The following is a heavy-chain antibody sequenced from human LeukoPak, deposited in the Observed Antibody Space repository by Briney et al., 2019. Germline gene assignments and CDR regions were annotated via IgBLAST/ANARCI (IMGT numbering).Heavy chain of an antibody. V-gene: IGHV3-7*01. CDR3: ARAVRGYSYGYDY. CDR2: IKQDGSEK. D-gene: IGHD5-18*01. J-gene: IGHJ4*02. CDR1: RFTFTSYW. Sequence: GGSLRLSCAASRFTFTSYWMTWVRQAPGKGLEWVANIKQDGSEKYYVDSVKGRFTISRDNAKNSLYLQMNSLRAEDTAVYYCARAVRGYSYGYDYWGQGTLVTVSS.